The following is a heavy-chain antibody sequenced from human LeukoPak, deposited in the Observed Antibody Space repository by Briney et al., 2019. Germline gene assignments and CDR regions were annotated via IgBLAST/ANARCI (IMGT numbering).Heavy chain of an antibody. CDR3: ARTRRNSGSYYGDY. V-gene: IGHV3-74*01. Sequence: GGSLRLSCAASGFTFSSYWMHWVRQAPGKGLVWVSRINTDGSSTSYADSVKGRFTIFRDNAKNTLYLQMSSLRADDTAVYYCARTRRNSGSYYGDYWGQGTLVTVSS. D-gene: IGHD1-26*01. CDR2: INTDGSST. CDR1: GFTFSSYW. J-gene: IGHJ4*02.